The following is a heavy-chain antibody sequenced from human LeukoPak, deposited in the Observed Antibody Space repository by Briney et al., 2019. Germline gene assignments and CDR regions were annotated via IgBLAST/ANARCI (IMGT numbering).Heavy chain of an antibody. Sequence: TGGSLRLSCAASGFTFSSYGMHWVRQAPGKGLEWVSVIYSGGSTYYADSVKGRFTISRDNSKNTLYLQMNSLRAEDTAVYYCARDFGWSRSPFDYGGRGPLVTVSS. D-gene: IGHD2-15*01. CDR3: ARDFGWSRSPFDY. CDR1: GFTFSSYG. CDR2: IYSGGST. V-gene: IGHV3-66*01. J-gene: IGHJ4*02.